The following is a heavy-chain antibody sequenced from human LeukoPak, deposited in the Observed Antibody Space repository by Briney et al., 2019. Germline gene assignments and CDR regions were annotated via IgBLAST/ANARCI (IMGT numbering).Heavy chain of an antibody. CDR3: ARVRTAVLLGATYFDY. Sequence: PGGSLRLSCAASGFTFSSYAMHWVRQAPGKGLEWVAVISYDGSNKYYADSVKGRFTISRDNSKNTLYLQMNSLRAEDTAAYYCARVRTAVLLGATYFDYWGQGTLVTVSS. D-gene: IGHD1-26*01. J-gene: IGHJ4*02. CDR1: GFTFSSYA. CDR2: ISYDGSNK. V-gene: IGHV3-30-3*01.